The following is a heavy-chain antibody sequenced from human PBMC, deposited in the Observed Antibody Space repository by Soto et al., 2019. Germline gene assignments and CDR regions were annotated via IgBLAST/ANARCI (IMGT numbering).Heavy chain of an antibody. CDR2: ITWNGGNT. Sequence: GGSLRLSCAASGFSFDDYNIHWVRQAPGKGLEWVSLITWNGGNTYYADSVKGRFTISRDGTTESVSLQMTSLKREDTGLYYCARETLSFGSALDVWGQGTMVTVSS. V-gene: IGHV3-43*01. CDR1: GFSFDDYN. J-gene: IGHJ6*02. D-gene: IGHD3-3*01. CDR3: ARETLSFGSALDV.